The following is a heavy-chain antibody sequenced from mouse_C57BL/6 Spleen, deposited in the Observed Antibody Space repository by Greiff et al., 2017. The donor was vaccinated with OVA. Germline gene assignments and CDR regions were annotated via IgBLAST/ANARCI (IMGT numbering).Heavy chain of an antibody. CDR1: GYSFTGYF. D-gene: IGHD2-3*01. V-gene: IGHV1-20*01. CDR2: INPYNGDT. Sequence: VQLKQSGPELVKPGDSVKISCKASGYSFTGYFMNWVMQSHGKSLEWIGRINPYNGDTFYNQKFKGKATLTVDKSSSTAHMELRSLTSEDSAVYYCARDDDGSAWFAYWGQGTLVTVSA. CDR3: ARDDDGSAWFAY. J-gene: IGHJ3*01.